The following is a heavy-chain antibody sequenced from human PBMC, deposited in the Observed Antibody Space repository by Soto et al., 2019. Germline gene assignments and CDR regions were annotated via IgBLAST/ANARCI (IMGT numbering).Heavy chain of an antibody. CDR1: ELSFSSSW. CDR3: VTGWSEY. CDR2: INSDGSYI. D-gene: IGHD2-15*01. Sequence: EVQLVESGGGLVQPGGSLRLSCVVSELSFSSSWMHWVRQGPGKGLVWVSRINSDGSYINYADSVKGRFTTSRDNAKNKLYLQMNSLRVEDTALYYCVTGWSEYWGQGALVTVSS. V-gene: IGHV3-74*01. J-gene: IGHJ4*02.